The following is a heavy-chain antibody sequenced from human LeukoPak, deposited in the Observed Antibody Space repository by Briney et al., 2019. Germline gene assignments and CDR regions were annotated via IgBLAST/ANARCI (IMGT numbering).Heavy chain of an antibody. J-gene: IGHJ5*02. Sequence: SETLSLTCTVSGGSISSSSYYWGWIRQPPGKGLEWIGNIYYSGSTYYNPSLESRVTMSLDTSKNQFSLKLSSVTAADTAVYYCARGPVRTTVTNNWFDPWGQGTLVTVSS. D-gene: IGHD4-17*01. CDR1: GGSISSSSYY. CDR3: ARGPVRTTVTNNWFDP. V-gene: IGHV4-39*07. CDR2: IYYSGST.